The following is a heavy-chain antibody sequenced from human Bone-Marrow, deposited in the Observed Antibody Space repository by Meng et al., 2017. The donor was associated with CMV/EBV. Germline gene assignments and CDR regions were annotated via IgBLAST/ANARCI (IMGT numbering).Heavy chain of an antibody. V-gene: IGHV4-39*07. J-gene: IGHJ5*02. CDR1: VSTPSYY. CDR3: VSAIVVVPAAITLGSFYP. Sequence: VSTPSYYSGWIRPPPCKRLESICSIYSSVSTSYNPSLLSLVTISVDSSKIQFSLKLSSVTAADTAVYYCVSAIVVVPAAITLGSFYPCGQGTLVTVSS. D-gene: IGHD2-2*02. CDR2: IYSSVST.